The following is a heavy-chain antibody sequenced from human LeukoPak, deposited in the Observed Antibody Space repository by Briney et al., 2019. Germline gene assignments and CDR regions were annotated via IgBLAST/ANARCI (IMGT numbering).Heavy chain of an antibody. CDR3: ARVSGTDWFDP. CDR1: GYSFTGYY. J-gene: IGHJ5*02. Sequence: GASVKVSCNTSGYSFTGYYMHWERQAPGQGLEWMGWINPHSGDTVYAQNFLGRLTMTRDTSISTAYMELSRLRSDDTAVYYCARVSGTDWFDPWGQGTLVTVSS. D-gene: IGHD1-26*01. V-gene: IGHV1-2*02. CDR2: INPHSGDT.